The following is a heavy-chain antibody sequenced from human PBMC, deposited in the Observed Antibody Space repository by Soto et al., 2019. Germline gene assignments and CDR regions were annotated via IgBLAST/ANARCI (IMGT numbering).Heavy chain of an antibody. Sequence: QVQLQESGPGLVKPSGTLSLTCAVSGGSISSSNWWSWVRQPPGKGLEWIGEIYHSGSTNYNPSLRSRVTISVDKSKNQFSLKLSSVTAADTAVYYCARDWVAAADNWYFDLWGRGTLVTVSS. V-gene: IGHV4-4*02. CDR1: GGSISSSNW. J-gene: IGHJ2*01. CDR3: ARDWVAAADNWYFDL. D-gene: IGHD6-13*01. CDR2: IYHSGST.